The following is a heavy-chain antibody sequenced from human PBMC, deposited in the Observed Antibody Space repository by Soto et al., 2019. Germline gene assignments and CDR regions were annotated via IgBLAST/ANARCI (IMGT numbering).Heavy chain of an antibody. CDR2: INPNSGGT. Sequence: ASVKVSCKASGYTFTGYYMHWVRQAPGQGLEWMGWINPNSGGTNYAQKFQGWVTMTRDTSISTAYMELSRQRSDDTAVYYCACGQTGGIHDAFDIWGQGTMVTVSS. CDR1: GYTFTGYY. V-gene: IGHV1-2*04. CDR3: ACGQTGGIHDAFDI. D-gene: IGHD7-27*01. J-gene: IGHJ3*02.